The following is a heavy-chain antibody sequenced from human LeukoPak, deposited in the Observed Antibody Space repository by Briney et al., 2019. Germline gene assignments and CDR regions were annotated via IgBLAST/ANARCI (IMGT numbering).Heavy chain of an antibody. V-gene: IGHV3-23*01. J-gene: IGHJ3*02. Sequence: GGSLRLSCAASGFTLSTNAMSWLPQAPGKGREGVSAVSGSGGNTYYAQSVKGRFTISRDNSRNTLYVQMNSLRAEDTAVYYCAKELIIQPTGTVAFDIWGQGTKVTVSS. D-gene: IGHD1-1*01. CDR1: GFTLSTNA. CDR3: AKELIIQPTGTVAFDI. CDR2: VSGSGGNT.